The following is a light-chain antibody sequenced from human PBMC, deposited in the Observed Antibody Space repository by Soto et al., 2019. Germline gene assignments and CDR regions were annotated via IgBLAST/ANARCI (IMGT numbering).Light chain of an antibody. CDR2: DAS. Sequence: DIQMTQSPSTLSASVGDRVTITCRASQSISSWLAWYQQKPGKAPKLLIYDASSLESGVPSRFSGSGSGTEFTLTISRLQPEDVATYYCQQYNNLWAFGHGSKVDI. CDR3: QQYNNLWA. V-gene: IGKV1-5*01. CDR1: QSISSW. J-gene: IGKJ1*01.